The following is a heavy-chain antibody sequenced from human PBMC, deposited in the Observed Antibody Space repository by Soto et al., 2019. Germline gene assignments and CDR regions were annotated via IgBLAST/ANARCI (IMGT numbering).Heavy chain of an antibody. D-gene: IGHD1-26*01. J-gene: IGHJ4*02. Sequence: ETLSLTCAVYGGSFSGYYWSWIRQPPGKGLEWIGEINHSGSTNYNPSLKSRVTISVDTSKNQFSLKLSSVTAADTAVYYCARAHSGSYYFVYWGQGTLVTVSS. CDR1: GGSFSGYY. CDR2: INHSGST. CDR3: ARAHSGSYYFVY. V-gene: IGHV4-34*01.